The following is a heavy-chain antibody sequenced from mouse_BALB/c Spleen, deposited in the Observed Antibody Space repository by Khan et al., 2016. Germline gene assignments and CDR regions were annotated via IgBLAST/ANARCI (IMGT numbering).Heavy chain of an antibody. CDR1: GYTFTSYW. D-gene: IGHD2-4*01. V-gene: IGHV1-69*02. Sequence: VQLQESGAELVRPGASVKLSCKASGYTFTSYWINWMKQRPGRGLEWIGNIFPSDSYTNYNQKFKDKATLTVDKSSSTAYMQLSSPTSEDSAIYYCTRGESTMIRGFAYWGQGTLVTVSA. J-gene: IGHJ3*01. CDR2: IFPSDSYT. CDR3: TRGESTMIRGFAY.